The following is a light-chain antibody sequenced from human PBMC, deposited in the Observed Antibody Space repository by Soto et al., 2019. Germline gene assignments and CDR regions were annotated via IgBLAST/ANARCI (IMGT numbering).Light chain of an antibody. CDR1: QSISSW. CDR2: KAS. Sequence: DIQMTQSPSTLSASVGDRVTITCRASQSISSWLAWYQQKPGKAPKLLIYKASSLESGVPSRFSGSGSGTEFTLTISRLEPEDFAVYYCQQYGSSSYTFGQGTKLEIK. CDR3: QQYGSSSYT. V-gene: IGKV1-5*03. J-gene: IGKJ2*01.